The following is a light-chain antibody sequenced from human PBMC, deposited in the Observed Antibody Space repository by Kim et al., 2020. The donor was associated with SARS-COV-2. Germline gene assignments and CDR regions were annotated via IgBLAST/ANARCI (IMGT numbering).Light chain of an antibody. J-gene: IGKJ1*01. CDR2: DAS. CDR1: QNVDIN. V-gene: IGKV3-15*01. CDR3: QHYNWWTPWT. Sequence: EIVMTQSPDTLAVSPGDRATLSCRASQNVDINLAWYQQKPAQPPRLLIYDASTRATGVPARFSGSGSGTAFTLTISSLQSDDLALYYCQHYNWWTPWTFGRGTKVDIK.